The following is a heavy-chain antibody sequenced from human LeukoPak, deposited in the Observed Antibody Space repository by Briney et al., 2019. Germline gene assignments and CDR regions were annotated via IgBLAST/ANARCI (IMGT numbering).Heavy chain of an antibody. CDR2: ISSSSSTI. J-gene: IGHJ5*02. V-gene: IGHV3-48*04. D-gene: IGHD2-2*01. Sequence: GGSLRLSCAASGFTFSSYSMNWVRQAPGKGLEWVSYISSSSSTIYYADSVKGRFTISRDNAKNTLYLQMNSLRAEDTAVYYCARDPYCSSTSCSLFSWFDPWGQGTLVTVSS. CDR3: ARDPYCSSTSCSLFSWFDP. CDR1: GFTFSSYS.